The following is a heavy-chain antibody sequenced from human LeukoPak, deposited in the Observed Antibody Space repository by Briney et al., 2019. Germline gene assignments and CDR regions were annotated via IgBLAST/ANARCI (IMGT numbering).Heavy chain of an antibody. CDR2: IYYSGGT. Sequence: SETLSLTCTVSGGSISSSSYYWGWIRQPPGKGLEWIGSIYYSGGTYYNPSLKSRVTISVDTSKNQFSLKLSSVTAADTAVYYCARLVAGTPKGNFDYWGQGTLVTVSS. V-gene: IGHV4-39*01. CDR1: GGSISSSSYY. J-gene: IGHJ4*02. CDR3: ARLVAGTPKGNFDY. D-gene: IGHD6-19*01.